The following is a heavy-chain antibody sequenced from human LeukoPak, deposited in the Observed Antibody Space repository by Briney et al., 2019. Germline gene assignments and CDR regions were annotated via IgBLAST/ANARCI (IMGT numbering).Heavy chain of an antibody. Sequence: ASVKVSCKASGYIFTSYGISWVRQAPGQGLEWMGWISAYNGNTNYAQKLQGRVTMTTDTSTSTAYMELRSLRSDDTAVYYCARDSVGATPFDYWGQGTLVTVSS. V-gene: IGHV1-18*01. CDR1: GYIFTSYG. CDR2: ISAYNGNT. D-gene: IGHD1-26*01. J-gene: IGHJ4*02. CDR3: ARDSVGATPFDY.